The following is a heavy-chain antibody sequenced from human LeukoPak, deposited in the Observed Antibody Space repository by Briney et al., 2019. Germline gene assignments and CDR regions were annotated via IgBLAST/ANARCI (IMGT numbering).Heavy chain of an antibody. J-gene: IGHJ6*02. V-gene: IGHV1-18*01. CDR2: ISVYNGNT. Sequence: ASVKVSCKASGYTFTSYVISWVRQAPGQGLEWMGWISVYNGNTNYAQKLQGRVTMTTDTSTSTAYMELRSLRSDDTAVYYCARDRFLGTPYGMDVWGQGTTVTVSS. CDR1: GYTFTSYV. D-gene: IGHD2/OR15-2a*01. CDR3: ARDRFLGTPYGMDV.